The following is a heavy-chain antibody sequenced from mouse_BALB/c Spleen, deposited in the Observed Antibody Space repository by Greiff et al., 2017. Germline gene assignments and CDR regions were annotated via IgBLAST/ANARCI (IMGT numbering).Heavy chain of an antibody. V-gene: IGHV5-9-4*01. CDR1: GFTFSSYA. Sequence: EVKLMESGGGLVKPGGSLKLSCAASGFTFSSYAMSWVRQSPEKRLEWVAEISSGGSYTYYPDTVTGRFTISRDNAKNTLYLEMSSLRSEDTAMYYCARDYYYGSSYWYFDVWGAGTTVTVSS. J-gene: IGHJ1*01. D-gene: IGHD1-1*01. CDR2: ISSGGSYT. CDR3: ARDYYYGSSYWYFDV.